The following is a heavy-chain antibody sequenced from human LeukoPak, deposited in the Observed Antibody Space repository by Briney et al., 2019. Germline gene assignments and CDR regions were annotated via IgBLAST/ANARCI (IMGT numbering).Heavy chain of an antibody. J-gene: IGHJ4*02. D-gene: IGHD6-13*01. CDR2: ISWNSGSI. CDR3: AKNHYSSSRDYFDY. V-gene: IGHV3-9*01. CDR1: GFTFDDYA. Sequence: GGSLRLSCAASGFTFDDYAMHWVRQAPGKGLEWVSGISWNSGSIGYADSVKGRFIISRDNSKNTLYLQMNSLRAEDTAVYYCAKNHYSSSRDYFDYWGQGTLVTVSS.